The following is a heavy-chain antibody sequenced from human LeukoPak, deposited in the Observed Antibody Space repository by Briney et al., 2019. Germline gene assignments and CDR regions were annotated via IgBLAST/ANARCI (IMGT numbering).Heavy chain of an antibody. V-gene: IGHV4-59*01. CDR3: ARVEREPSGPFDI. CDR2: IYYSGST. Sequence: SETLSLTCTVSGGSISSYYWSWIRQPPGKGLEWIGYIYYSGSTNYDPSFKSRVTISVDTSKNQFSLKLSSVTAADTAVYYCARVEREPSGPFDIWGQGTMVTVSS. D-gene: IGHD1-26*01. J-gene: IGHJ3*02. CDR1: GGSISSYY.